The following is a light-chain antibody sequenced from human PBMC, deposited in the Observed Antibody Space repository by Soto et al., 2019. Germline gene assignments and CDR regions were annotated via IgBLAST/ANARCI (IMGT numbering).Light chain of an antibody. CDR2: DAS. Sequence: EIILTQSPATLSLSPGERATLSCGASQSVSSSYVAWYQHRPGLAPRLLIYDASNRATGIPARFSGSGSGTDFTLTISSLEPEDFAVYYCQQRSNTWTFGQGTKVDIK. V-gene: IGKV3-11*01. CDR3: QQRSNTWT. CDR1: QSVSSSY. J-gene: IGKJ1*01.